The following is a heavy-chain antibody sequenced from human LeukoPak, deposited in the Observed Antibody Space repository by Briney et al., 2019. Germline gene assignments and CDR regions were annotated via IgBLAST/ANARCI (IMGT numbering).Heavy chain of an antibody. CDR1: GYTFTSHY. CDR3: ARAPVGWNYYLDY. J-gene: IGHJ4*02. V-gene: IGHV1-2*02. D-gene: IGHD1-7*01. Sequence: ASVKVSCKASGYTFTSHYMHWVRQAPGQGLEWMGWINPNSGGTNYAQKFQGRVTMTRDTSISTAYMELSSLRSEDTAVYYCARAPVGWNYYLDYWGQGTLVTVSS. CDR2: INPNSGGT.